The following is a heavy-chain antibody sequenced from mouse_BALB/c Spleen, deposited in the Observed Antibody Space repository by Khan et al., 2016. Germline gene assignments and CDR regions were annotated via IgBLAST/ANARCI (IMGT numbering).Heavy chain of an antibody. V-gene: IGHV1-69*02. CDR1: GYTFTSYW. Sequence: QVRLQQSGAELVKPGASVKLSCKASGYTFTSYWMHWVNQRPGQGLEWIGEIDPSDSYTNYNQKFKGKATLTVDKSSSTAYMQLSSLTSEDSAVYYCAAITTVDYWGQGTTLTVSS. J-gene: IGHJ2*01. CDR2: IDPSDSYT. D-gene: IGHD1-2*01. CDR3: AAITTVDY.